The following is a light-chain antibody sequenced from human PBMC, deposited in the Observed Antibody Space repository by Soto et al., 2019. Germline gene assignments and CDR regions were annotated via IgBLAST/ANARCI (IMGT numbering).Light chain of an antibody. V-gene: IGKV1-5*01. CDR2: DAS. J-gene: IGKJ1*01. Sequence: DIQMTQSPSTLSASVGDRVTITCRASQSISSWLAWYQQKPGKAPKLLIYDASSLESGVPSRFSGSGSGTEFTLTIRSMHPDDFATYYCQQYNSYSATVGQGTKVEIK. CDR3: QQYNSYSAT. CDR1: QSISSW.